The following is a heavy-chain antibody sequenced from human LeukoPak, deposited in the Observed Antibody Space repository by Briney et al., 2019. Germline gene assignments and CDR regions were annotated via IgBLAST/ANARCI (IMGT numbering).Heavy chain of an antibody. Sequence: ASVKVSCKASGGTFSSYDINWVRQATGQGLEWMGWMNPNSGNTGYAQKFQGRVTITRNTSISTAYMELSSLRSEDTAVYYCARYSSSSEGAFDIWGQGTMVTVSS. V-gene: IGHV1-8*03. CDR3: ARYSSSSEGAFDI. CDR1: GGTFSSYD. J-gene: IGHJ3*02. D-gene: IGHD6-6*01. CDR2: MNPNSGNT.